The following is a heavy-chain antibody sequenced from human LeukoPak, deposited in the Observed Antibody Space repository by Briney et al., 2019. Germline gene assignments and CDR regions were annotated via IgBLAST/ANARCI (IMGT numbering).Heavy chain of an antibody. D-gene: IGHD3-22*01. CDR1: GFTFSSYS. V-gene: IGHV3-21*01. J-gene: IGHJ4*02. Sequence: PGGSLRPSCAASGFTFSSYSMNWVRQAPGKGLEWVSSISSSSSYIYYADSVKGRFTISRDNAKNSLYLQMNSLRAEDTAVYYCARGAKYYYDSSGYYVWGQGTLVTVSS. CDR3: ARGAKYYYDSSGYYV. CDR2: ISSSSSYI.